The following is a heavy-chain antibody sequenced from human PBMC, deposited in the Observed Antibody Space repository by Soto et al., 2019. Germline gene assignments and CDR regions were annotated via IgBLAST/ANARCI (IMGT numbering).Heavy chain of an antibody. CDR2: INDSGNI. Sequence: QVQLQQWGAGLLKPSETLSLTCAVYGGSFTGYQWTWIRQTPERGPEWIGEINDSGNINYNPSRKSRDTMRADTAKKQISLRLSSVTAADTAVSHCARGLTLWFGELSRRAGSYYYMDGWGKGTTVTVSS. CDR3: ARGLTLWFGELSRRAGSYYYMDG. CDR1: GGSFTGYQ. J-gene: IGHJ6*03. V-gene: IGHV4-34*01. D-gene: IGHD3-10*01.